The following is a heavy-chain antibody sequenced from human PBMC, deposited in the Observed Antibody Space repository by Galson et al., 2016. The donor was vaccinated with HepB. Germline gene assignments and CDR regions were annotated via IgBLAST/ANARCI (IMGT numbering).Heavy chain of an antibody. Sequence: SLRLSCAASGFTFRSYDMSWVRQAPGKGLEWVSGISDSGDTTYYADSVKGRFTVSRDNSKNTLYLQMNGLRVEDTAFYYCVGRRGYWGRGTLVTVSS. CDR1: GFTFRSYD. CDR3: VGRRGY. CDR2: ISDSGDTT. J-gene: IGHJ4*02. V-gene: IGHV3-23*01.